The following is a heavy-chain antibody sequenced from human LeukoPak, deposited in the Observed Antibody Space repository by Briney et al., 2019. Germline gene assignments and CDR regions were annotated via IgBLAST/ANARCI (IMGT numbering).Heavy chain of an antibody. V-gene: IGHV3-23*01. CDR2: ISGSGGST. CDR3: AKDRFYGDTYYFDY. Sequence: ETLSLTCTVSGGSISSYYWSWVRQAPGKGLEWVSAISGSGGSTYYADSVKGRFTISRDNSKNTLYLQMNSLRAEDTAVYYCAKDRFYGDTYYFDYWGQGTLVTVSS. CDR1: GGSISSYY. J-gene: IGHJ4*02. D-gene: IGHD4-17*01.